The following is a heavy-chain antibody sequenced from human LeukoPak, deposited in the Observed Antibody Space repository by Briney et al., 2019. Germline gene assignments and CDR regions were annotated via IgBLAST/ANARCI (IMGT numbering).Heavy chain of an antibody. CDR3: ARKHLIFTRDAFDI. Sequence: SVKVSCKASGGTFSSYAIIWGRQAPGQGLEWMGGIIPMFATPNYAQRLRGRVTITADKSTTTAYMELSSLRAEDTAIYYCARKHLIFTRDAFDIWGQGTMVTVSS. CDR1: GGTFSSYA. CDR2: IIPMFATP. J-gene: IGHJ3*02. D-gene: IGHD2-21*01. V-gene: IGHV1-69*06.